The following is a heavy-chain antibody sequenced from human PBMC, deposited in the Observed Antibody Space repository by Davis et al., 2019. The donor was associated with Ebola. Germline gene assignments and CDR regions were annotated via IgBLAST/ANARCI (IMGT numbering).Heavy chain of an antibody. Sequence: GESLKISCAASGFAFSSFWMTWVRQAPGKGLEWVANMKPDGTEEYYVDSVKGRFTISRDNAKNSVYLQLVSLRAEDTAVYYCARDAATKAFDYWGQGTPVTASS. CDR1: GFAFSSFW. J-gene: IGHJ4*02. CDR3: ARDAATKAFDY. D-gene: IGHD1-14*01. CDR2: MKPDGTEE. V-gene: IGHV3-7*01.